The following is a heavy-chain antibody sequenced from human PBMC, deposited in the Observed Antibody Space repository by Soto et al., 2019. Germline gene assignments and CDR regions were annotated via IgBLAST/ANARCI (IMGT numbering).Heavy chain of an antibody. V-gene: IGHV4-61*08. CDR1: GGSLSSGDYY. J-gene: IGHJ4*02. CDR2: IYYSGST. CDR3: ARERGTVGDFDY. D-gene: IGHD3-16*01. Sequence: SETLSLTCTVSGGSLSSGDYYWSWIRQPPGKGLEWIGYIYYSGSTNYNPSLKSRVTISVDTSKNQFSLKLSSVTAADTAVYYCARERGTVGDFDYWGQGTLVTVSS.